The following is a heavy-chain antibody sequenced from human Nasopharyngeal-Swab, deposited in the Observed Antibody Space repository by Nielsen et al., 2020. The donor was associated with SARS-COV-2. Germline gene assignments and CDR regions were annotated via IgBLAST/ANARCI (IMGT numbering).Heavy chain of an antibody. CDR2: ISHHGGNK. Sequence: GESLKISCAASGFTFSNYALHWVRQAPGKGLEWVAVISHHGGNKYYADSVKGRFTISRDNSKNTLYLQMNSLRAEDTAVYYCARSYNPGGFGWLLSNDWGQGTLVTVSS. J-gene: IGHJ4*02. CDR1: GFTFSNYA. CDR3: ARSYNPGGFGWLLSND. D-gene: IGHD3-9*01. V-gene: IGHV3-30-3*01.